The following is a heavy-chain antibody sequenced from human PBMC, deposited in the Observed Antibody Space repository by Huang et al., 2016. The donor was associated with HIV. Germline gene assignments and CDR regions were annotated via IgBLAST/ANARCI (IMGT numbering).Heavy chain of an antibody. CDR1: GGSISSGNYY. V-gene: IGHV4-61*09. D-gene: IGHD3-9*01. CDR3: ARLTGYSTFDI. J-gene: IGHJ3*02. Sequence: QVQLQESGPGLVKPSQTLSLTCSVSGGSISSGNYYWSWIRQPAGKGLEWIGHIYTSGTTIYNSSLKMRVTISVATSKNQFSLKLSSVTAADTAVYYCARLTGYSTFDIWGHGTVVTVSS. CDR2: IYTSGTT.